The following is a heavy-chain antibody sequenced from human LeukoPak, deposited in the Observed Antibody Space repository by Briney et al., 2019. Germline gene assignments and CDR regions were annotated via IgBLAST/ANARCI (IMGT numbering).Heavy chain of an antibody. Sequence: PSETLSLTCTVSGVSISSYYWSWIRQPPGKGLEWIGYIYYSGSTNYNPSLKSRVTISVDTYKNKFSLKLSSVTAGDTAVYYCARGYCSSTSCYAGPIDYWGQGTLVTVSS. CDR1: GVSISSYY. D-gene: IGHD2-2*01. CDR2: IYYSGST. J-gene: IGHJ4*02. CDR3: ARGYCSSTSCYAGPIDY. V-gene: IGHV4-59*01.